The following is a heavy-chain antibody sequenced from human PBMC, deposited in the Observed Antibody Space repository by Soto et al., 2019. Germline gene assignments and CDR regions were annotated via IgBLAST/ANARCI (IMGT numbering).Heavy chain of an antibody. CDR3: AKVLSFSSLSLES. V-gene: IGHV3-30*18. CDR1: GFTFSGIA. D-gene: IGHD3-9*01. CDR2: VSYDGTNK. J-gene: IGHJ4*02. Sequence: QVQLVESGGGVVRPGNSLTLACAASGFTFSGIAMHWVRQAQGKGLEWVAVVSYDGTNKFYGESVKGRFTVSRDNSKNTLYLHMPCLRPEDTATYYCAKVLSFSSLSLESWGQGSLVFVS.